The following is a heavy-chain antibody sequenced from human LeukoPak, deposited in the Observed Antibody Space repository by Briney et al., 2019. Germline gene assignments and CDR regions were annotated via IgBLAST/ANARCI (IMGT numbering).Heavy chain of an antibody. Sequence: PGGSLRLSCAASGFTFSSHEMNWVRQAPGEGLVWVSRINSDGSSTSYADSVKGRFTISRDNAKNTLYLRMNSLRAEDTAVHYCARGQYSSSPFDYWGQGTLVTVSS. V-gene: IGHV3-74*01. CDR3: ARGQYSSSPFDY. CDR1: GFTFSSHE. J-gene: IGHJ4*02. D-gene: IGHD6-6*01. CDR2: INSDGSST.